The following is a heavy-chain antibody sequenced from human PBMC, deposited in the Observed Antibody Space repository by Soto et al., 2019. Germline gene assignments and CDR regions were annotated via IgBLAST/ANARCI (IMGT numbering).Heavy chain of an antibody. Sequence: EVQLVESGGGLVQPGGSLRLSCAASGFTFSSYWMHWVRQDPGKGLVWVSRISPDGSTTEYADSVKGRCTISRDNAKSTLYLQLNSLRCDDTAVYYCERAGPVVPDHWGQGTLVTVSS. D-gene: IGHD2-2*01. CDR1: GFTFSSYW. CDR2: ISPDGSTT. J-gene: IGHJ5*02. V-gene: IGHV3-74*03. CDR3: ERAGPVVPDH.